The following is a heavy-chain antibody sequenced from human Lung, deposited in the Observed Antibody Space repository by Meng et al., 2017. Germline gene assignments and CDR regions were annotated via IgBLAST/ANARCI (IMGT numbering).Heavy chain of an antibody. J-gene: IGHJ4*02. CDR2: INHSGST. CDR3: ARGPTTMAHDFDY. D-gene: IGHD4-11*01. CDR1: GGSFSDYY. V-gene: IGHV4-34*01. Sequence: HVHLQEGGAGLLTPSQTLSLTCVAAGGSFSDYYWSWIRQPPGKGLEWIGEINHSGSTNYNPSLESRATISVDTSQNNLSLKLSSVTAADSAVYYCARGPTTMAHDFDYWGQGTLVTVSS.